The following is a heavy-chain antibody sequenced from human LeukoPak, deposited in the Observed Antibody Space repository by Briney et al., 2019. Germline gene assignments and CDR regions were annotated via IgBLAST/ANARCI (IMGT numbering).Heavy chain of an antibody. CDR1: GGSFSGYY. CDR2: INHSGST. CDR3: ARDPTVTTGTNDY. D-gene: IGHD4-17*01. Sequence: KPSETLSLTCAVYGGSFSGYYWSWIRQPPGKGLEWIGEINHSGSTNYNPSLKSRVTISVDTSKNQFSLKLSSVTAADTAVYYCARDPTVTTGTNDYWGQGTLVTVSS. J-gene: IGHJ4*02. V-gene: IGHV4-34*01.